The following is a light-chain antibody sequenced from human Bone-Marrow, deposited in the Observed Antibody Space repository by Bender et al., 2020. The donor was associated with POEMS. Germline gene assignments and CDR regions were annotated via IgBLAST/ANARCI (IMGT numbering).Light chain of an antibody. Sequence: HSVVTQPPSVSGTPGQRVTISCSGSSSNIGTNPVNWYQQLPGAAHKLLIYINNQRPSGVPDRFSGSKSGTSASLAISGLQSEDEADYYCAAWEDSLNGWVFGGGTKLTVL. CDR3: AAWEDSLNGWV. CDR2: INN. V-gene: IGLV1-44*01. J-gene: IGLJ3*02. CDR1: SSNIGTNP.